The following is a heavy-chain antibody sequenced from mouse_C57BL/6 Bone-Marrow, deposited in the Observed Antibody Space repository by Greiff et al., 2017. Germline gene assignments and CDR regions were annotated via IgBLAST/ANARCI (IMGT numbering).Heavy chain of an antibody. D-gene: IGHD2-1*01. J-gene: IGHJ3*01. CDR2: INPSSGYT. CDR3: ARTDYGNCGFAY. Sequence: QVQLKESGAELAKPGASVKLSCKASGYTFTSYWMHWVQQRPGPGLEWIGYINPSSGYTKYNQKFKDKATLTADTSSSTAYMQLSSLTYEDSAVYYCARTDYGNCGFAYWGQGTLVTVSA. CDR1: GYTFTSYW. V-gene: IGHV1-7*01.